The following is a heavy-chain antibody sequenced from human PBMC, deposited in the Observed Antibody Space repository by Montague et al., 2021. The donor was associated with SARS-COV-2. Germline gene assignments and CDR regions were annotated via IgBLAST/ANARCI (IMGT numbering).Heavy chain of an antibody. CDR2: INWNGGST. CDR3: ARDGTYYYDSSGYLGRGVGAFDX. J-gene: IGHJ3*02. Sequence: SLRLSCAASGFTFDDYGMSWVRQAPGKGLEWVSGINWNGGSTGYADSVKGRFTISRDNAKNSLYLQMNSLRAEDTALYYCARDGTYYYDSSGYLGRGVGAFDXWGQGTMVTVSS. D-gene: IGHD3-22*01. V-gene: IGHV3-20*04. CDR1: GFTFDDYG.